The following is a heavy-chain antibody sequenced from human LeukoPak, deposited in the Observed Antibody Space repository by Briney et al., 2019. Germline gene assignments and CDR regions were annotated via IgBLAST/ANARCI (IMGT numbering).Heavy chain of an antibody. D-gene: IGHD2-21*02. J-gene: IGHJ5*02. Sequence: ASVKVSCKASGYTFTSYGISWVRQAPGQGLEWMGWISAYNGNTNYAQKLRGRVTMTTDTSTSTAYMELRSLRSDDTAVYYCARGGYCGGDCRGVNWFDPWGQGTLVTVSS. CDR3: ARGGYCGGDCRGVNWFDP. V-gene: IGHV1-18*01. CDR2: ISAYNGNT. CDR1: GYTFTSYG.